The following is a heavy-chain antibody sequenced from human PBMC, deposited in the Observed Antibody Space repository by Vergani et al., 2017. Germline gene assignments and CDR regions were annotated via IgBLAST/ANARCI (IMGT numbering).Heavy chain of an antibody. Sequence: VQLVESGGGLVQPGRSLRLSCTASGFTFGDYAMSWFRQAPGKGLEWVSAISARYPSTYYADSVKGRFTISRDNSKNMLYLQMNSLRAEDTAVYYCARLSYDTTPYLQGGYDCWGQGTLVSVSS. D-gene: IGHD3-22*01. CDR1: GFTFGDYA. CDR2: ISARYPST. V-gene: IGHV3-23*04. J-gene: IGHJ4*02. CDR3: ARLSYDTTPYLQGGYDC.